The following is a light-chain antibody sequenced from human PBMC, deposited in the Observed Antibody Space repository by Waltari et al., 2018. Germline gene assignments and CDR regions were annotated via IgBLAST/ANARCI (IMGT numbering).Light chain of an antibody. Sequence: QAGLTQPPSVSKGLRQTATLTFTGNINNVGNQGAAWLQQHQGRPPKLLSYKNNNRRSGISERFSAVRSGKTGSLTITGLQPEDAADYYCSRWDSNLSAYVYGTGTKVTVL. CDR1: INNVGNQG. V-gene: IGLV10-54*04. CDR2: KNN. CDR3: SRWDSNLSAYV. J-gene: IGLJ1*01.